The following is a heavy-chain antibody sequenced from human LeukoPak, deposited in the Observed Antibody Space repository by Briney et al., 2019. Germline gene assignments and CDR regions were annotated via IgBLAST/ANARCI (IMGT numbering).Heavy chain of an antibody. Sequence: GGSLRLSCVASGFTFRSYSMNWVRQAPGKGLEWVSYISSSGSTIYYADAVKGRFTISRDNAKNSLYLQMSSLRDEDTAVYYCTTVAMEDWYFDLWGRGTLVTVSS. D-gene: IGHD5-18*01. CDR1: GFTFRSYS. J-gene: IGHJ2*01. CDR3: TTVAMEDWYFDL. V-gene: IGHV3-48*02. CDR2: ISSSGSTI.